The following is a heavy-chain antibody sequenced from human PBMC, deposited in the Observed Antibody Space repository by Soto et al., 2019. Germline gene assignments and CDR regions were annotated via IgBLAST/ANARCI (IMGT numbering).Heavy chain of an antibody. D-gene: IGHD6-19*01. CDR2: IYYSGST. Sequence: PSETLSLTCTVSGGSISSYYWSWIRQPPGKGLEWIGYIYYSGSTNYNPSLKSRVTISVDTSKNQFSLKLSSVTAADTAVYYCARVSRGRIAVADFDYWGQGTLVTVS. J-gene: IGHJ4*02. CDR1: GGSISSYY. CDR3: ARVSRGRIAVADFDY. V-gene: IGHV4-59*01.